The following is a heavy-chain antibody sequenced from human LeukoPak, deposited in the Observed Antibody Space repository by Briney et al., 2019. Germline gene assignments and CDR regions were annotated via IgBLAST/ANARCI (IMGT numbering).Heavy chain of an antibody. J-gene: IGHJ4*02. D-gene: IGHD3-9*01. CDR3: ATTPAILTGYNTPPHFDY. CDR1: GGSISSYY. V-gene: IGHV4-59*01. Sequence: SETLSLTCTVSGGSISSYYWSWIRQPPGKGLEWIGYIYYSGSTNYNPSLKSRVTISVDTSKNQFSLKLSSVTAADTAVYYCATTPAILTGYNTPPHFDYWGQGTLVTVSS. CDR2: IYYSGST.